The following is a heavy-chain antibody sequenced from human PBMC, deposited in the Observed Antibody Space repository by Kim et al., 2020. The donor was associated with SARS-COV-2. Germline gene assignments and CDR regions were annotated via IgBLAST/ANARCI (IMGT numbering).Heavy chain of an antibody. V-gene: IGHV3-30*18. J-gene: IGHJ6*02. CDR3: AKVLADYYYYYGMDV. CDR2: ISYDGSNK. Sequence: GGSLRLSCAASGFTFSSYGMHWVRQAPGKGLEWVAVISYDGSNKYYADSVKGRFTISRDNSKNTLYLQMNSLRAEDTAVYYCAKVLADYYYYYGMDVWGQGATVTVSS. CDR1: GFTFSSYG.